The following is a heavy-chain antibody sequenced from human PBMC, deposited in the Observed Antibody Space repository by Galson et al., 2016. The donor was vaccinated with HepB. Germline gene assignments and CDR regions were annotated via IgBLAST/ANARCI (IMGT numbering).Heavy chain of an antibody. Sequence: SLRLSCAASGFTFDDYAMHWVRQAPGKGLEWVSGISWNGGTIGYADSVKGRFTISRDNAKNTLYLQMNSLRVEDTAVYYCGRDHSVVLTTAYNWFDPWGQGTLVTVSS. CDR2: ISWNGGTI. CDR3: GRDHSVVLTTAYNWFDP. D-gene: IGHD4-23*01. V-gene: IGHV3-9*01. CDR1: GFTFDDYA. J-gene: IGHJ5*02.